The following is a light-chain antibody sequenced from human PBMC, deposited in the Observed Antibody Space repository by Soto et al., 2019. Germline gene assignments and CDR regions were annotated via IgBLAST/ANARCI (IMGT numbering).Light chain of an antibody. CDR1: QSVSSDY. Sequence: EIVLTQSPGTLSLSPGERATLSCRASQSVSSDYLAWYQQKPGQAPRVLIYGTSSRANGIPDRFSGSGSGTDFTLTISRLEPEDFAVYYCQHFSTSPPWTFGQGTKVEIK. J-gene: IGKJ1*01. CDR3: QHFSTSPPWT. V-gene: IGKV3-20*01. CDR2: GTS.